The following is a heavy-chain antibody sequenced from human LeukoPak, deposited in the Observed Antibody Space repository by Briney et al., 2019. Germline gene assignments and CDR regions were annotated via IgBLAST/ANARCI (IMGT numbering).Heavy chain of an antibody. J-gene: IGHJ4*02. V-gene: IGHV4-38-2*01. D-gene: IGHD2-2*02. CDR2: IYHSGST. CDR1: GYSISSGYY. CDR3: ARRICSSTSCYTGQFDY. Sequence: SETLSLTCDVSGYSISSGYYWGWIRQPPGKGLEWIGSIYHSGSTYYNPSLKSRVTISVDTSKNQFSLKLSSVTAADTAVYYCARRICSSTSCYTGQFDYWGQGTLVTVSS.